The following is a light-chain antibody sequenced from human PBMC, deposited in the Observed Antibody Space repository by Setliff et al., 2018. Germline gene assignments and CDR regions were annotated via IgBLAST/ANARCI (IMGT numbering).Light chain of an antibody. Sequence: EVVMTQSPATLSVSPGERATLSCRASQSVSNNLAWYQQKPGQAPRLLIYYASTRATGIPARFSGSGSGTEFTLTISSLQSEDFAVYYCQQYNNWPPGTFGQGTKVDIK. CDR3: QQYNNWPPGT. V-gene: IGKV3-15*01. J-gene: IGKJ1*01. CDR1: QSVSNN. CDR2: YAS.